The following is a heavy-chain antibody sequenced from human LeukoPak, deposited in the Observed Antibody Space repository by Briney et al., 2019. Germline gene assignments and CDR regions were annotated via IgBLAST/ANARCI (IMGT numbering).Heavy chain of an antibody. CDR1: GGPIRDYY. D-gene: IGHD4-17*01. CDR3: ARADFGDYEWYFDL. V-gene: IGHV4-59*01. Sequence: PSETLSLTCTVSGGPIRDYYWSWIRQASGKGLEWIGSVYYSGSTIYNPSLKSRVTISMDTSKKRFSLQLTSVTAAETAVYYCARADFGDYEWYFDLWGRGTLVTVSS. CDR2: VYYSGST. J-gene: IGHJ2*01.